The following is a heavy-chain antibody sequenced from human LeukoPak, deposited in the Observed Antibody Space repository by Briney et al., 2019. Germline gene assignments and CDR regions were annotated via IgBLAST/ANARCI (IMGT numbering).Heavy chain of an antibody. CDR1: GFTFSSYG. CDR2: ISGDDGST. D-gene: IGHD3-22*01. Sequence: GGTLRLSCVASGFTFSSYGFSWVRQAPGRGLEWISAISGDDGSTYHVDSVKGRFTISRDNSKNTLYLQMNSLRAEDTALYYCAKDISSGYYFDYWGQGTLVTVSS. V-gene: IGHV3-23*01. J-gene: IGHJ4*02. CDR3: AKDISSGYYFDY.